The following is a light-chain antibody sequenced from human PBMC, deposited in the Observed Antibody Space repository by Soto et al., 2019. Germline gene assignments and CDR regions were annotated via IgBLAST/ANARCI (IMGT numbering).Light chain of an antibody. J-gene: IGKJ3*01. CDR3: QHYGNSTIT. CDR2: GAS. CDR1: QSISISS. V-gene: IGKV3-20*01. Sequence: EIVLTQSPGTLSLSPGERATLSCTASQSISISSLAWYQQKPGQAPRLLIYGASIRATGIPDRFSGSGFGTDFTLTISRLEPEDFAVYYCQHYGNSTITFGPGTKVDIK.